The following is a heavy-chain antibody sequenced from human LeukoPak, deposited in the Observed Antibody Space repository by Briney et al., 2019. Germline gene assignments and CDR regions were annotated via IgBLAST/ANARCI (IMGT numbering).Heavy chain of an antibody. CDR1: GGSISSYY. CDR2: IYYSGST. J-gene: IGHJ5*02. CDR3: ARAEYQLLLTSFDP. D-gene: IGHD2-2*01. V-gene: IGHV4-39*07. Sequence: PETLSLTCTVSGGSISSYYWGWIRQPPGKGLEWIGSIYYSGSTYYNPSLKSRVTISVDTSKNQFSLKLSSVTAADTAVYYCARAEYQLLLTSFDPWGQGTLVTVSS.